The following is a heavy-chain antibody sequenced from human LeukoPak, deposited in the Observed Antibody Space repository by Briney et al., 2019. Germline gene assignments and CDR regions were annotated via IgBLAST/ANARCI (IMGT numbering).Heavy chain of an antibody. Sequence: GGSLRLSCEASGFTFNNYWMHWVRQAPGKGLVWVSHIENNGRSTNYADSVKGRFTISRDNTRNTLSLEMNNLRAEDTAIYYCAREKVVASQYYYYGMDVWGQGTTVTVSS. D-gene: IGHD2-15*01. CDR3: AREKVVASQYYYYGMDV. CDR1: GFTFNNYW. CDR2: IENNGRST. J-gene: IGHJ6*02. V-gene: IGHV3-74*01.